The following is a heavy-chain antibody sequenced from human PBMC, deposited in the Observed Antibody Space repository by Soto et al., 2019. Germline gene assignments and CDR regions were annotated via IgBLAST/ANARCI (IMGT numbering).Heavy chain of an antibody. CDR3: ARHGLPSYYYGMDV. Sequence: PGESLKSSCKGSGYSFTSYWISWVRQMPGKGLEWMGRIDPSDSYTNYSPSFQGHVTISADKSISTAYLQWSSLKASDTAMYYCARHGLPSYYYGMDVRGQGTTVTVSS. D-gene: IGHD5-12*01. V-gene: IGHV5-10-1*01. CDR2: IDPSDSYT. CDR1: GYSFTSYW. J-gene: IGHJ6*02.